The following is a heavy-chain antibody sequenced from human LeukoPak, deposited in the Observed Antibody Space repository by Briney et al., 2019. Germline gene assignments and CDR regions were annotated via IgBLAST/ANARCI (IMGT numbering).Heavy chain of an antibody. CDR1: GYTFTNYY. CDR3: ARSQGGNTLWFDP. Sequence: ASVKVSCKASGYTFTNYYIHWVRQAPGQGLEWMGIINPSGSSTSYAQKFQGRVSMTRDTSTSTVYLEVSSLRSEDTAVYYCARSQGGNTLWFDPRGQGTLVTVSS. CDR2: INPSGSST. J-gene: IGHJ5*02. V-gene: IGHV1-46*01. D-gene: IGHD4-23*01.